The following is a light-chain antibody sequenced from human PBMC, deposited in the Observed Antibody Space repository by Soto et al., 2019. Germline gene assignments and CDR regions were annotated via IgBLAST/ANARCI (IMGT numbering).Light chain of an antibody. Sequence: DIHMTQSPSTLSASVGDRVILTCRASQSVTRRLAWYQHKPGKAXQVXIWDDSTLQNGVTSRFSGGGSGTEFTLTISNLQPDDAANYYCQQYKDFSTWTFGPGTKVDIK. CDR3: QQYKDFSTWT. CDR2: DDS. CDR1: QSVTRR. V-gene: IGKV1-5*01. J-gene: IGKJ1*01.